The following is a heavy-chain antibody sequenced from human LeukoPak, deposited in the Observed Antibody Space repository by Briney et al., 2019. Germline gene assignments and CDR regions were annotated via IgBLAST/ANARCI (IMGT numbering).Heavy chain of an antibody. CDR3: ARDRNLWFGESYGYFDY. Sequence: RGSLRLSCAASGFTFSSYSMNWVRQAPGKGLEWVSYISSSSSTIYYADSVKGRFTISRDNAKNSLYLQMNSLRAEDTAVYYCARDRNLWFGESYGYFDYWGQGTLVTVSS. J-gene: IGHJ4*02. CDR2: ISSSSSTI. D-gene: IGHD3-10*01. V-gene: IGHV3-48*01. CDR1: GFTFSSYS.